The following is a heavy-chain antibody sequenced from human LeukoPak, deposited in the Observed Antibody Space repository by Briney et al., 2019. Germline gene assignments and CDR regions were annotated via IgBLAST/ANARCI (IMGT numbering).Heavy chain of an antibody. J-gene: IGHJ6*03. CDR2: IYYNGRT. CDR1: VGSLSSSSYY. V-gene: IGHV4-39*01. D-gene: IGHD4-17*01. CDR3: ARHTNDYGEYASNHYYYMDV. Sequence: PGTLCLTPTVSVGSLSSSSYYWGSARPPPGEGLGWIECIYYNGRTSYNPSLKSRSTISVDTPKNRFSLKLSSVTAADTAVYYCARHTNDYGEYASNHYYYMDVWGKGTTVTISS.